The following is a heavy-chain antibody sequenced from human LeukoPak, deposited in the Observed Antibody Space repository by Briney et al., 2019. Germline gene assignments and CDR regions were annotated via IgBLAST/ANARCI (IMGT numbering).Heavy chain of an antibody. J-gene: IGHJ4*02. Sequence: GGSLRLSCAGSGFTFSSYAMRWVRQAPGKGLGWVSTIGGRGIKTYYADSVKGRFTISRDNSKNTVYLQMNNLRVEDTAVYYCAKASSGSYYVPAYWGQGTLVTVSS. CDR1: GFTFSSYA. D-gene: IGHD1-26*01. V-gene: IGHV3-23*01. CDR2: IGGRGIKT. CDR3: AKASSGSYYVPAY.